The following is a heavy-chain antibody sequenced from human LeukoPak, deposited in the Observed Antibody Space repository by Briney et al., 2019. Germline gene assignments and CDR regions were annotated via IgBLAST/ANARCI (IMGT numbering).Heavy chain of an antibody. CDR2: ITPSSSTI. CDR1: GFTCSSYS. J-gene: IGHJ3*01. Sequence: GGSLRLSCAASGFTCSSYSMNWVRQAPGKGLEWISYITPSSSTIYYADSVKGRFTISRDNAKNSLYLQMNSLRAEDAAVYYCARDPAGGTYDLWGQGTMVTVSS. CDR3: ARDPAGGTYDL. V-gene: IGHV3-48*04.